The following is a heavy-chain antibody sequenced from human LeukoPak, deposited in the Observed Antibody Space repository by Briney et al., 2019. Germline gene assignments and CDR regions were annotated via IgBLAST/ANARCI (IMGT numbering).Heavy chain of an antibody. CDR3: AELGITMIGGV. Sequence: RSGGSLRLSCAASTFTFSSYSMNWVRQAPGKGLEWVSSISSGSSFIYYADSVKGRFTISRDNAKNSLYLQMNSLRAEDTAVYYCAELGITMIGGVWGKGTTVTISS. CDR1: TFTFSSYS. CDR2: ISSGSSFI. V-gene: IGHV3-21*01. D-gene: IGHD3-10*02. J-gene: IGHJ6*04.